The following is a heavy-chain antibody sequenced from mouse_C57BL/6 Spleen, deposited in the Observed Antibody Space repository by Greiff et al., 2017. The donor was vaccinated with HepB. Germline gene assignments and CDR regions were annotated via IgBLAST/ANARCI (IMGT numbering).Heavy chain of an antibody. CDR3: ARGSSGLSFDY. Sequence: EVQLQQSGPELVKPGASVKISCKASGYTFTDYYMNWVKQSHGKSLEWIGDINPNNGGTSYNQKFKGKATLTVDKSSSTAYIELRSLTSEDSAVYYCARGSSGLSFDYWGQGTTLTVSS. J-gene: IGHJ2*01. CDR1: GYTFTDYY. D-gene: IGHD3-2*02. CDR2: INPNNGGT. V-gene: IGHV1-26*01.